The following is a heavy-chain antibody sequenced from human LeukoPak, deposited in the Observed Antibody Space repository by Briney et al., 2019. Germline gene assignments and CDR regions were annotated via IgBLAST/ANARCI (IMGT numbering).Heavy chain of an antibody. CDR1: GFTFSSYA. J-gene: IGHJ4*02. V-gene: IGHV3-23*01. D-gene: IGHD6-6*01. CDR2: ISGSGDGT. CDR3: AKARGSSSSLAYFDY. Sequence: GGSLRLSCAGSGFTFSSYAMSWVRQAPGKGLEWVSLISGSGDGTQSADSVTGRFTISRDNSKNTLYLQMDSLRADDTAIYYCAKARGSSSSLAYFDYWGQGTLVTVSS.